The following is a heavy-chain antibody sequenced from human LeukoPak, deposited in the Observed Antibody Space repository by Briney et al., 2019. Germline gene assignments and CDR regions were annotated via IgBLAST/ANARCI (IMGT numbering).Heavy chain of an antibody. CDR2: ISSSGSYI. V-gene: IGHV3-21*01. CDR3: ARDRHLDY. Sequence: GGSLRLSCVASGFTFGSYSMNWVRQAPGKGLEWVSSISSSGSYIYYAGSVEGRFALSRDNAKNSLFLQMNNLRAEDTAVYYCARDRHLDYWGQGTLVSVSS. D-gene: IGHD3-3*02. J-gene: IGHJ4*02. CDR1: GFTFGSYS.